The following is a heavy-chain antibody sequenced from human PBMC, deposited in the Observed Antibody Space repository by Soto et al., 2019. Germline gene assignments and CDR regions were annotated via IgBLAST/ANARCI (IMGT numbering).Heavy chain of an antibody. V-gene: IGHV3-23*05. CDR1: QFSFSNYF. J-gene: IGHJ6*02. CDR2: LNPSGTFT. Sequence: GGSLRLSCVASQFSFSNYFMYWVRQAPGQGLEWVSALNPSGTFTYYADSVKGRFTISRDNSKNTVYLEMNSLRGEDTAVYFCARLAFGLPYSGIDFWGQGATVTVSS. CDR3: ARLAFGLPYSGIDF. D-gene: IGHD3-3*02.